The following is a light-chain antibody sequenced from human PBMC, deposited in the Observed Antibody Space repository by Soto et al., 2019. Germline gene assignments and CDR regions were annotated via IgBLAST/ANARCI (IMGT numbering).Light chain of an antibody. J-gene: IGKJ1*01. V-gene: IGKV3-20*01. Sequence: EIVLTQSPGTLSLSPGERTTLSCRASQSVTSNFLAWYQQKPGQAPRLLIYGASSRATGIPDRFSGSGSGTGFILTISRLEPEDSAVYYCQQYGSAPVTFGQGNKVEIK. CDR1: QSVTSNF. CDR3: QQYGSAPVT. CDR2: GAS.